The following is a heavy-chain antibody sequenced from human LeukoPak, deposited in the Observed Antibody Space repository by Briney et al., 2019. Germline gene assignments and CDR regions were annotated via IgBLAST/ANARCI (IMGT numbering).Heavy chain of an antibody. CDR3: AKYSGSYHAFDI. V-gene: IGHV3-7*05. J-gene: IGHJ3*02. CDR2: IKQDGSEI. D-gene: IGHD1-26*01. Sequence: GGSLLLSCAASGFTFSSYWMIWVRQAPGKGLEWVAKIKQDGSEIDYVDSVKGRFTVSRDNAKNSLYLEVNSLRAEDTAVYYCAKYSGSYHAFDIWGQGTMVTVSS. CDR1: GFTFSSYW.